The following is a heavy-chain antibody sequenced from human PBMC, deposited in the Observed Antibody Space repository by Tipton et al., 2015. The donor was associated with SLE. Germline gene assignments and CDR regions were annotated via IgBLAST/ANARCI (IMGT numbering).Heavy chain of an antibody. CDR1: GGSFSGNY. CDR2: INHRGNT. CDR3: ARGAQLGGDYFDY. V-gene: IGHV4-34*01. D-gene: IGHD3-16*01. J-gene: IGHJ4*02. Sequence: TLSLTCAVYGGSFSGNYWIWIRQPPGRGLEWIGEINHRGNTNYNPSLKSRVTISVDTSKNQFSLNLNSLTAADTAVYYCARGAQLGGDYFDYWGQGTLVTVSS.